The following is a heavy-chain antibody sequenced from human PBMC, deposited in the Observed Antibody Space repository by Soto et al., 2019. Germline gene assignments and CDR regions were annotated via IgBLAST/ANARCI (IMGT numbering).Heavy chain of an antibody. CDR3: VGESFYRLDF. Sequence: GSLRLSCAASGXILSDYQMNWVRQAPGKGLELIGRSANKSNSYITQYAASVEGRFILSRDVSENLLFLKMNSLKIDDTAVYYCVGESFYRLDFWGRGALGTVSS. CDR2: SANKSNSYIT. CDR1: GXILSDYQ. J-gene: IGHJ4*02. D-gene: IGHD3-16*01. V-gene: IGHV3-72*01.